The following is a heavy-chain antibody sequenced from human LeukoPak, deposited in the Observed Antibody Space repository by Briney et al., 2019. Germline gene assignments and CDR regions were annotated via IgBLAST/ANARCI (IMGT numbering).Heavy chain of an antibody. D-gene: IGHD3-22*01. V-gene: IGHV4-31*03. CDR1: GGSISSGGYY. Sequence: SQTLSLTCTVSGGSISSGGYYWSWIRQHPGKGLEWIGYIYYSGSTYYNPSLKSRLTISLDTSKNQFSLTLSSVTAADTAVYFCAKDPGGYYDSSGYYWVGYFDYWGQGTLVTVSS. CDR2: IYYSGST. CDR3: AKDPGGYYDSSGYYWVGYFDY. J-gene: IGHJ4*02.